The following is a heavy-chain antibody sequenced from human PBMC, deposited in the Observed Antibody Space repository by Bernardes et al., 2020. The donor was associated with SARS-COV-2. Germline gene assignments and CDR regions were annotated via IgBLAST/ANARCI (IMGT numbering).Heavy chain of an antibody. Sequence: WGSLRLSCVASAFSFTIYLFCCFRQPPGKGLELVSSFSCSVISFSYGHSVRGRFTTSRDNTRTSVFLQMESLRAEDTAVYYCARDVGGTDWRFGFDVWGPGTMVHVSS. D-gene: IGHD3-9*01. CDR1: AFSFTIYL. CDR2: FSCSVISF. CDR3: ARDVGGTDWRFGFDV. J-gene: IGHJ3*01. V-gene: IGHV3-21*06.